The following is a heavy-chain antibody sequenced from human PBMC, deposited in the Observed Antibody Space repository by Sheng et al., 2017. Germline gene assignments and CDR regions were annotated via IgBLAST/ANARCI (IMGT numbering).Heavy chain of an antibody. J-gene: IGHJ3*02. CDR1: QFTFATYA. CDR3: AKLGKSVSYRDYRFPFDI. Sequence: EMQLVESGGALVQTGGSLRLSCVSSQFTFATYAMSWVRQAPGKGLEWVSAISGSGGSTNYADSVKGRFSLSRDNSKNTLYLQMNSLRAEDTAVYYCAKLGKSVSYRDYRFPFDIWGQGTMVAVSS. V-gene: IGHV3-23*04. D-gene: IGHD4-17*01. CDR2: ISGSGGST.